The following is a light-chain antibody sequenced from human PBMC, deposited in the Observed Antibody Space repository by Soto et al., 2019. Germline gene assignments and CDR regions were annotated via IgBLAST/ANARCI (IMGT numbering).Light chain of an antibody. V-gene: IGKV4-1*01. CDR2: WAS. CDR3: QQYYSTPRT. Sequence: DIVMTQSPDSLAVSLGERATINCKSSQSVLYSSNNKNYLAWYQQKPGPPPKLLIYWASTREAVVPDRFSGSGSGTDFTLTISSLQAADVAVYYCQQYYSTPRTFGQGTKLEIK. CDR1: QSVLYSSNNKNY. J-gene: IGKJ2*01.